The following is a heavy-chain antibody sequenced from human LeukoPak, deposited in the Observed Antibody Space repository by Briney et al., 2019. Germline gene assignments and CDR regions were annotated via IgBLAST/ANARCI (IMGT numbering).Heavy chain of an antibody. CDR1: GYTLTELS. CDR2: ISAYNGNT. V-gene: IGHV1-18*01. Sequence: ASVKVSCKVYGYTLTELSMHWVRQAPGQGLEWMGWISAYNGNTNYAQKLQGRVTMTTDTSTSTAYMELRSLRSDDTAVYYCALSSGAAAIFDYWGQGTLVTVSS. D-gene: IGHD6-13*01. CDR3: ALSSGAAAIFDY. J-gene: IGHJ4*02.